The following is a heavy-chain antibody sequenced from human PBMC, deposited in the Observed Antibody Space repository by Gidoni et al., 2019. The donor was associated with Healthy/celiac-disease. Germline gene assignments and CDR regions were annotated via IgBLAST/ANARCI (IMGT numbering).Heavy chain of an antibody. D-gene: IGHD3-16*01. CDR1: GFTFSSHW. V-gene: IGHV3-74*01. CDR2: INSDGSST. J-gene: IGHJ4*02. Sequence: EVRLVESGGGLVQPGVSLRPSCAASGFTFSSHWMHWVRQAPGKGRVWVSRINSDGSSTSYADSVKGRFTISRDNAKNTLYVQMNSLRAEDTAVYYCARGGADHWGQGTLVTVSS. CDR3: ARGGADH.